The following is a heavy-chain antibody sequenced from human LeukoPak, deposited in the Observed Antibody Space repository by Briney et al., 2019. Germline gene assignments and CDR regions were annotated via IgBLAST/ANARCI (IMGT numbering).Heavy chain of an antibody. D-gene: IGHD4-23*01. CDR3: ARAYGGNNYYYYGMDV. J-gene: IGHJ6*02. CDR1: VYTFTGYH. Sequence: ASVKVSCKASVYTFTGYHMHWVRQAPGQGLEWMGWINPNSGGTNYAQKFQGRVTITKDTSISTAYMELSRLRSDDTAVYYCARAYGGNNYYYYGMDVWGQGTTVTVSS. V-gene: IGHV1-2*02. CDR2: INPNSGGT.